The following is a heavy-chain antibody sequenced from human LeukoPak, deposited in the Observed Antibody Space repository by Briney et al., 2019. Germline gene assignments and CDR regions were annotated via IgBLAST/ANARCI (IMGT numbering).Heavy chain of an antibody. CDR2: IYQSGST. D-gene: IGHD2-15*01. Sequence: SETLSLTCSVSGYSIRSGYHWAWFRQAPGKGLEWMGSIYQSGSTYDNLSLKSRVTLSVDTSRNQFSLKLTSVTAADTAVYYCARGSHNLLAWGQGTLVTVSS. V-gene: IGHV4-38-2*02. J-gene: IGHJ4*02. CDR1: GYSIRSGYH. CDR3: ARGSHNLLA.